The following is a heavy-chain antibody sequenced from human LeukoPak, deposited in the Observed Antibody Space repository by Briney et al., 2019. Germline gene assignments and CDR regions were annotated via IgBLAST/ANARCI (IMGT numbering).Heavy chain of an antibody. V-gene: IGHV3-21*01. CDR1: GFTFSSYS. D-gene: IGHD5-18*01. CDR2: ISSSSDYI. J-gene: IGHJ4*02. CDR3: ARYGYGGGFDY. Sequence: GGSLRLSCAASGFTFSSYSMNWVRQAPGKGLEWVSSISSSSDYIYYADSVKGRFTISRDNAKKSLYLQVNSLRAEDTAVYYCARYGYGGGFDYWGQGTLVTVSS.